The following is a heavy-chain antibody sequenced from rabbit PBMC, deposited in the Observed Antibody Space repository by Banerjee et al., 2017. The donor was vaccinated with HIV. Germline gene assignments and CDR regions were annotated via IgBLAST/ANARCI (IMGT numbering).Heavy chain of an antibody. CDR2: IFTGISGST. J-gene: IGHJ4*01. CDR1: GIDFSSYYY. Sequence: QEQLEESGGDLVKPEGTLTLTCTASGIDFSSYYYMCWVRQAPGKGLEWIGSIFTGISGSTYYANWAKGRCPISKTSSTTMTLQMTSLTAADTATYFCVRTNSGGYRFNLWGPGTLVTVS. V-gene: IGHV1S45*01. CDR3: VRTNSGGYRFNL. D-gene: IGHD4-2*01.